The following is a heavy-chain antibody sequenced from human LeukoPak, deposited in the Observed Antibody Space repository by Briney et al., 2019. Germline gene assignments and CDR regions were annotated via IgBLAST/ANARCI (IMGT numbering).Heavy chain of an antibody. CDR3: ASTYCGGDCSAPYFDY. CDR1: GGSFSGYY. CDR2: INHSGST. J-gene: IGHJ4*02. V-gene: IGHV4-34*01. Sequence: SETLSLTCAVYGGSFSGYYWSWIRQPPGKGLEWIGEINHSGSTNYNPSLKSRGTISVDTAKNQFSLKMSSVTAADTAVYYCASTYCGGDCSAPYFDYWGQGTLVTVSS. D-gene: IGHD2-21*02.